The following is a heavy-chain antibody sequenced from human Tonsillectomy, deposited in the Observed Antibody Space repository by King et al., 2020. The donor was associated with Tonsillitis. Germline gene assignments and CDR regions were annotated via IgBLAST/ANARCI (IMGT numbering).Heavy chain of an antibody. CDR3: ARDPDYGGKYGFDD. CDR1: GFTFSSYG. V-gene: IGHV3-33*05. CDR2: ISYDGRIK. D-gene: IGHD4-23*01. Sequence: VQLVESGGGVVQPGRSLRLSCVASGFTFSSYGMHWVRQAPGKGLEWVAVISYDGRIKYYADSVVGRFTISRDNSKNTLSLQMNFLRAEDTAVYYCARDPDYGGKYGFDDWGQGNLVTVSS. J-gene: IGHJ4*02.